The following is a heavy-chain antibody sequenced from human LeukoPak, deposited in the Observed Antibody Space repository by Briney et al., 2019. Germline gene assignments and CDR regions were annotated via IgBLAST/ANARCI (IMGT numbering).Heavy chain of an antibody. D-gene: IGHD3-22*01. J-gene: IGHJ5*02. CDR3: ARDRSSPNWLGYDSSPGSVDP. CDR2: MNPKSGDT. CDR1: GYSFTNYD. Sequence: ASVKVSCKASGYSFTNYDINWVRQATGQGLEWMGWMNPKSGDTGYSQKFQGRVFITRDTSINTAYMELSSLGSDDTAVYYCARDRSSPNWLGYDSSPGSVDPWGQGTLVTVSS. V-gene: IGHV1-8*03.